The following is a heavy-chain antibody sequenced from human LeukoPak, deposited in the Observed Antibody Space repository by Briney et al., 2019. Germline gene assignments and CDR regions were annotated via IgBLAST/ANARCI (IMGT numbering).Heavy chain of an antibody. CDR2: INHSGST. Sequence: SETLSLTCAVYGGSFSGYYWSWIRQPPGKGLEWIGEINHSGSTNYNPSLKSRVTISVDTSKNQFSLKLSSVTAADTAVYYCARGRGSSSKGLGGYWSQGTLVTVSS. J-gene: IGHJ4*02. CDR3: ARGRGSSSKGLGGY. D-gene: IGHD6-6*01. V-gene: IGHV4-34*01. CDR1: GGSFSGYY.